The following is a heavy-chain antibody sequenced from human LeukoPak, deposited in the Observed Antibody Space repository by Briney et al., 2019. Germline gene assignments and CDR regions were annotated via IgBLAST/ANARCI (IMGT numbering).Heavy chain of an antibody. V-gene: IGHV4-38-2*02. J-gene: IGHJ4*02. D-gene: IGHD3-22*01. Sequence: SETLSLTCTVSGYPISSGYYWGWIRQPPGNGLEWIGSIYHSGSTYYNPSLKSRVTISVDTSKNQFSLKLNSVTAADTAVYYCARVSYDSSDYWGQGTLVTVSS. CDR2: IYHSGST. CDR3: ARVSYDSSDY. CDR1: GYPISSGYY.